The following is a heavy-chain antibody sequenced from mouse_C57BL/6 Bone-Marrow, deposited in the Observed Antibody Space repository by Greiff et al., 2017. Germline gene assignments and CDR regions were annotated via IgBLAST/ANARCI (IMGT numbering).Heavy chain of an antibody. D-gene: IGHD1-1*01. CDR1: GYSFTGYF. CDR2: INPYNGDT. Sequence: VQLQQSGSELVKPGDSVKISCKASGYSFTGYFMNWVMQSHGKSLEWIGRINPYNGDTFYNQKFKGKATLTVDKSSSTAHMELRSLTSEDSAVYYCARMSTGDAMDYWGQGTSVTVSS. V-gene: IGHV1-20*01. CDR3: ARMSTGDAMDY. J-gene: IGHJ4*01.